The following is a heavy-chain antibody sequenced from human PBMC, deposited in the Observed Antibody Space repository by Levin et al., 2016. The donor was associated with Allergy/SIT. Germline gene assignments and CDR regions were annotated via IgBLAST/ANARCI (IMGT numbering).Heavy chain of an antibody. J-gene: IGHJ5*02. CDR2: SYYTGGT. D-gene: IGHD2-15*01. Sequence: SETLSLTCTVSRGSITSGSHSWSWIRQPPGKGLEWIGYSYYTGGTYYNPSLKGRVTISIDKSKNQFSLLLSHVTAADTAVYYCARYSGSRYWFDPWGQGTLVTVSS. CDR1: RGSITSGSHS. V-gene: IGHV4-30-2*01. CDR3: ARYSGSRYWFDP.